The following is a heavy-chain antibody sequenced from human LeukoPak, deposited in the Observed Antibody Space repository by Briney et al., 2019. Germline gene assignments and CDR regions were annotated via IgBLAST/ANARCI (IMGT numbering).Heavy chain of an antibody. J-gene: IGHJ4*02. CDR1: GFSSSRYW. CDR3: ARDEDVYSSSYYNY. CDR2: INSDGSIT. V-gene: IGHV3-74*03. D-gene: IGHD6-13*01. Sequence: GGSLRLSCAASGFSSSRYWMHWVRQAPGKGLVWVSRINSDGSITTYADSEKGRFTISRDNAKNTLYLQMNSLRVEDTAVYYCARDEDVYSSSYYNYWGQGTLVTVSS.